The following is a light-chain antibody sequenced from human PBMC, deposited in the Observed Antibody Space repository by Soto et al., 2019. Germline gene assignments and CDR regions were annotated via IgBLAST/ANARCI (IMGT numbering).Light chain of an antibody. Sequence: AIRMTQSPSSLSASAGDRVAIACRASQGVGRYLGWYQQKPGQAPKLLIYGASTLQSGVPSRFSGGGSGTDFTLTISCLQSEDFATYYCQHYKNYPWTFGQGTKVEIK. CDR2: GAS. CDR1: QGVGRY. J-gene: IGKJ1*01. V-gene: IGKV1-8*01. CDR3: QHYKNYPWT.